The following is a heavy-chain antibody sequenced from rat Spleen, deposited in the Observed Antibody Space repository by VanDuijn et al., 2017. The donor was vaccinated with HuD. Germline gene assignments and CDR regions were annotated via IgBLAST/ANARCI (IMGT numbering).Heavy chain of an antibody. Sequence: EVQLVESGGGSVQPGRSMKLSCAASGFTFSSFPMAWIRQAPGKGLEWVASITHIGGTTYYPDSVKGRFTISRDNAKSTLYLQMDSLRSEDTATYYCASLVLYYSGDEGDVMDAWGQGASVTVSS. V-gene: IGHV5-25*01. CDR2: ITHIGGTT. CDR1: GFTFSSFP. D-gene: IGHD1-1*01. J-gene: IGHJ4*01. CDR3: ASLVLYYSGDEGDVMDA.